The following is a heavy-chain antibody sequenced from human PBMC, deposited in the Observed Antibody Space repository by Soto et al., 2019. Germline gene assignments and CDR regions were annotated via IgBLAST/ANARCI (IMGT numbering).Heavy chain of an antibody. J-gene: IGHJ6*02. Sequence: GASVKVSCKASGYTFSGYYMHWVRQAPGQGLEWMGWINPNSGGTNYAQKFQGWVTMTRDTSISTAYMELSRLRSDDTAVYYCARDSNRSQNGMDVWGQGTTVTVSS. V-gene: IGHV1-2*04. CDR2: INPNSGGT. CDR1: GYTFSGYY. CDR3: ARDSNRSQNGMDV. D-gene: IGHD6-13*01.